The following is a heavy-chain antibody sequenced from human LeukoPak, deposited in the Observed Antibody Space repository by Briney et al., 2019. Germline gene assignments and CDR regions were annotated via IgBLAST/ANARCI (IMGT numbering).Heavy chain of an antibody. Sequence: GESLKISCKGSGYSFTSYWIGWVRQMPGKGLEWMGIIYPGDSDTRYSPSFQGQVTISADKSISTAYLQWSSLKASDTAMYYCARAGYYDSSVYAPADYWGQGTLVTVSS. CDR3: ARAGYYDSSVYAPADY. CDR2: IYPGDSDT. CDR1: GYSFTSYW. D-gene: IGHD3-22*01. V-gene: IGHV5-51*01. J-gene: IGHJ4*02.